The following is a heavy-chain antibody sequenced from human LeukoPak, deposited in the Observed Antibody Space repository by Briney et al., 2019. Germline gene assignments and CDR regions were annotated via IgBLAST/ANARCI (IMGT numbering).Heavy chain of an antibody. V-gene: IGHV3-48*03. CDR1: GFTFSSYE. CDR2: ISSSGSTV. D-gene: IGHD4-17*01. J-gene: IGHJ1*01. Sequence: GGSLRLSCAASGFTFSSYEMNWVRQAPGKGLEWVSYISSSGSTVYYADSVKGRFTISRDNAKNSLYLQMNSPRAEDTAVYYCARETGEHDYGDPGDFQHWGQGTLVTVSS. CDR3: ARETGEHDYGDPGDFQH.